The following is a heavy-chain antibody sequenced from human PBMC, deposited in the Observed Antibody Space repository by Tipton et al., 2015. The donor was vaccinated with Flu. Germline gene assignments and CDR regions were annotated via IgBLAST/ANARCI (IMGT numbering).Heavy chain of an antibody. Sequence: TLSLTCSVSGGSFSGYYWTWIRQPPGKGLEWIGEINHSGSTHYTSSLKSRVTMSVDSSKNQFSLHLSSVTAADTAVYYCARVSPRRVTAIVVVMLPEGYFDYWGQGTLAIVSS. CDR2: INHSGST. V-gene: IGHV4-34*01. CDR3: ARVSPRRVTAIVVVMLPEGYFDY. CDR1: GGSFSGYY. D-gene: IGHD3-22*01. J-gene: IGHJ4*02.